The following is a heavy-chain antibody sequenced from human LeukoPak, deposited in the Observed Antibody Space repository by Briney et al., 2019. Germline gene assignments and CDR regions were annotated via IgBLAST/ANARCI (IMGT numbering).Heavy chain of an antibody. Sequence: GGSLRLSCAASGFTFSTHWIHWVRQAPGKGLVWVSRINSDGSSTSYADSVKGRFTISRDNAKNTLYLQMNSLRAEDTAVYYCARVKVPVGAFDIWGQGTMVTVSS. J-gene: IGHJ3*02. V-gene: IGHV3-74*01. CDR2: INSDGSST. CDR3: ARVKVPVGAFDI. CDR1: GFTFSTHW.